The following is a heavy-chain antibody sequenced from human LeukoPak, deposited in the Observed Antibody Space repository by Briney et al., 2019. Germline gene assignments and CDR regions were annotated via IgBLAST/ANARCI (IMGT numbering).Heavy chain of an antibody. Sequence: GASVKVSCKASGYTFTDYYMHWVRQAPGPGLEWMGWINPNSGGTDYAQKFQGRVTLIRDTSISTAYMELSRLTSDDTAVYYCARDRYCSETTCSDFDSWGQGTLVTVSS. CDR1: GYTFTDYY. CDR3: ARDRYCSETTCSDFDS. D-gene: IGHD2-2*01. J-gene: IGHJ4*02. V-gene: IGHV1-2*02. CDR2: INPNSGGT.